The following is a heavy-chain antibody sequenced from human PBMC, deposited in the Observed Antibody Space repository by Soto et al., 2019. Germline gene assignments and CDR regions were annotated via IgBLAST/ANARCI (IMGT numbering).Heavy chain of an antibody. V-gene: IGHV5-10-1*01. CDR3: ARLGIAAAGTCSRAFDI. J-gene: IGHJ3*02. CDR2: IDPSDSYT. CDR1: GYSFTSYW. D-gene: IGHD6-13*01. Sequence: PGESLKISCKGSGYSFTSYWISWVRQMPGKGLEWMGRIDPSDSYTNYSPSFQGHVTISADKSISTAYLQWSSLKASDTAMYYCARLGIAAAGTCSRAFDIWGQGTMVTVSS.